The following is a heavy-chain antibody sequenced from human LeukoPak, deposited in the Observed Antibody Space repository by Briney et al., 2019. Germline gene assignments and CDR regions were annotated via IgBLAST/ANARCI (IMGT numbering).Heavy chain of an antibody. CDR2: IWNDGSKE. V-gene: IGHV3-33*08. CDR3: ARFYGDDSSGYFDY. J-gene: IGHJ4*02. CDR1: GFTFSDYY. Sequence: GGSLRLSCAASGFTFSDYYMSWIRQAPGKGLEWVAVIWNDGSKEYYADSVKGRFTISRENSKNTVYLQMNSLRAEDTAVYYCARFYGDDSSGYFDYWGQGTLVSVSS. D-gene: IGHD4-23*01.